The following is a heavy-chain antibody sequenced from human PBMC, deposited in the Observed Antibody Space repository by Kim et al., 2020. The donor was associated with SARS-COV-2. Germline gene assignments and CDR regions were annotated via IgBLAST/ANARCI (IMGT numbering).Heavy chain of an antibody. CDR3: ARVAHSSGWSDFDY. J-gene: IGHJ4*02. V-gene: IGHV3-30*01. D-gene: IGHD6-19*01. Sequence: ADSVKGRFTISRDNSKNTLYLQMNSLRAEDTAVYYCARVAHSSGWSDFDYWGQGTLVTVSS.